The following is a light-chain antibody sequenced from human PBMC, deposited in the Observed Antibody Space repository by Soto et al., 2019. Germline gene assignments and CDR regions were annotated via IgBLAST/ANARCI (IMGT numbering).Light chain of an antibody. CDR1: QSIGTF. V-gene: IGKV1-39*01. J-gene: IGKJ1*01. CDR3: QQAFSAEWT. Sequence: IQMTQSPSSLSASVGDRVSITCLASQSIGTFLNWYQQKPGEAPNLLIHTSFTLYSGVPSRFSGTGSGTDFTLTISSLQPEDFATYFCQQAFSAEWTFGQGTKVDNK. CDR2: TSF.